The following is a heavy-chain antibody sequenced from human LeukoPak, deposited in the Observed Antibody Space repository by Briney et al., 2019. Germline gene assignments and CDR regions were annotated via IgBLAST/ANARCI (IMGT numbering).Heavy chain of an antibody. J-gene: IGHJ6*02. CDR1: GGSFSGYY. CDR3: ARDAPRFGGDCSSTSCYPYYYYYGMDV. Sequence: SETLSLTCAVYGGSFSGYYWSWIRQPPGKGLEWIGEINHSGSTNYNPSLKSRVTISVDTSKNQFSLKLSSVTAADTAVYYCARDAPRFGGDCSSTSCYPYYYYYGMDVWGQGTTVTVSS. D-gene: IGHD2-2*01. V-gene: IGHV4-34*01. CDR2: INHSGST.